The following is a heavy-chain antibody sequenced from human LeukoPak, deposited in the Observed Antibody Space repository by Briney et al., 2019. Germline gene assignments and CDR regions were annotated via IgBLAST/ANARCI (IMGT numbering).Heavy chain of an antibody. CDR2: IYTSGST. V-gene: IGHV4-4*07. J-gene: IGHJ4*02. D-gene: IGHD3-22*01. CDR3: ARSHYYDSSGYYYDY. CDR1: GGSISSYC. Sequence: PSETLSLTCTASGGSISSYCWSWIRQPAGKGLEWIGRIYTSGSTNYKPSLKSRLTMSVGTSKNQFSLKLSSVTAADTAVYYCARSHYYDSSGYYYDYWGQGTLVTVSS.